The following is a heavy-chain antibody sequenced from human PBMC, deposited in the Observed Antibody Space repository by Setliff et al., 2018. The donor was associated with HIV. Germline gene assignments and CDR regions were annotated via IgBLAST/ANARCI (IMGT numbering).Heavy chain of an antibody. CDR3: ARGHLDYDYWEDILGNWFDP. Sequence: AAVKVSCKASGYTFTNSDINWVRQAPGQGLEWMGWMNPKSGNTGYAQKLQGRVTMTSNTFIGTAYMELNSLTSDDTAVYYCARGHLDYDYWEDILGNWFDPWGQGTLVTVSS. D-gene: IGHD3-3*01. J-gene: IGHJ5*02. V-gene: IGHV1-8*02. CDR1: GYTFTNSD. CDR2: MNPKSGNT.